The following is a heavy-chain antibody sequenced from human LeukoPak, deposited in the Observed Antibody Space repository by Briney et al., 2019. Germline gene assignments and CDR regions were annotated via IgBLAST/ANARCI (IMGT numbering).Heavy chain of an antibody. V-gene: IGHV1-2*02. J-gene: IGHJ4*02. CDR1: GYTFSGYY. CDR2: INPNSGGT. D-gene: IGHD4-17*01. Sequence: GASVKVSCKASGYTFSGYYLHWVRQAPGQGLEWMGWINPNSGGTNSAQKFQGRVTMTRDTSIITAYMELSRLRSDDTAVYYCARASHDYGDYSHFDYWGQGTLVTVSS. CDR3: ARASHDYGDYSHFDY.